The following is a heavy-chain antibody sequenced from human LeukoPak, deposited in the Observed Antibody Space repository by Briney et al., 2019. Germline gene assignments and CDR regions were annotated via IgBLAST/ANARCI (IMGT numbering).Heavy chain of an antibody. V-gene: IGHV4-59*01. J-gene: IGHJ2*01. D-gene: IGHD4-23*01. CDR1: GGSISSYY. CDR2: MYYTGTT. CDR3: ARIRRYDYDGFRPGWVYWYFDV. Sequence: ASETLSLTCTVSGGSISSYYWSWIRQPPGKGLEWIGYMYYTGTTNYNPSLKSRITISVDTSKNQFSLKLNSVTAADTAIFYCARIRRYDYDGFRPGWVYWYFDVWGRGTLVTVSS.